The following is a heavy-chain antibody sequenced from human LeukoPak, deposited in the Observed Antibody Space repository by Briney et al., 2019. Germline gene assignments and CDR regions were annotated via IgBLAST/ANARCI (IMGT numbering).Heavy chain of an antibody. CDR1: GGTFSSYA. CDR2: IIPIFGTA. V-gene: IGHV1-69*13. J-gene: IGHJ4*02. D-gene: IGHD3-3*01. Sequence: SVKVSCKASGGTFSSYAISWVRQAPGQGLEWMVGIIPIFGTANYAQKFQGRVTITADESTSTAYMELSSLRSEDTAVYYCARNRYSKTYYDFWSGYYTEFDYWGQGTLVTVSS. CDR3: ARNRYSKTYYDFWSGYYTEFDY.